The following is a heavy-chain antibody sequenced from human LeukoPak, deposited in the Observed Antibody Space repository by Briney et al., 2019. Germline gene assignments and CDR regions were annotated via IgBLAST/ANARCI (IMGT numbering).Heavy chain of an antibody. CDR1: GDSISNNNW. D-gene: IGHD6-19*01. CDR2: IYHSGST. J-gene: IGHJ4*02. CDR3: TRAPPYGSGWSKEVLDY. Sequence: SETLSLTCAVSGDSISNNNWWSWVRQPPGKGLEWIGEIYHSGSTNYNPSLKSRVTISVDKSSNQFSLKVNSLTAADTAVYYCTRAPPYGSGWSKEVLDYWGQGTLVTVSS. V-gene: IGHV4-4*02.